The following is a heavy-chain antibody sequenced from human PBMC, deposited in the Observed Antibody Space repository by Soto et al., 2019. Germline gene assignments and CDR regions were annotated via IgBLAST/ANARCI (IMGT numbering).Heavy chain of an antibody. CDR2: IYYSGST. CDR1: GGSINSYY. Sequence: QVQLQESGPGLVKPSETLSLTCTVSGGSINSYYWNWIRQPPGKGLEWIGYIYYSGSTNYNPSLKSRVTISVDTSKNQFSLKLKSVTAADTAVYFCARVSHIINNWFDTWGQGTLVTVSS. J-gene: IGHJ5*02. CDR3: ARVSHIINNWFDT. V-gene: IGHV4-59*01. D-gene: IGHD2-21*01.